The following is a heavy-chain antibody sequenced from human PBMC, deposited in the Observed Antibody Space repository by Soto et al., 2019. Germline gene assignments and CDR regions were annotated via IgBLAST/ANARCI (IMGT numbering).Heavy chain of an antibody. Sequence: QLQLQESGSGLAKPSQTLSLTCAVSGGSISSGGYSWSWIRQPPGKGLEWIGYIYHSGSTYYNPSLKGRVTISVDRSKNQFALKLSSVTAADTAVYYCARVGISYGGNPHVAFDIWGQGTMVTVSS. CDR2: IYHSGST. D-gene: IGHD4-17*01. V-gene: IGHV4-30-2*01. CDR1: GGSISSGGYS. J-gene: IGHJ3*02. CDR3: ARVGISYGGNPHVAFDI.